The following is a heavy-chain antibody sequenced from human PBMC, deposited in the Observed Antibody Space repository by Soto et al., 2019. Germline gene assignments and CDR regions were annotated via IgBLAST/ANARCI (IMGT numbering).Heavy chain of an antibody. J-gene: IGHJ6*02. Sequence: GGSLRLSCAASGFTVSSNYMSWVRQAPGKGLEWVSVIYSGGSTYYADSVKGRFTISRHNSKNTLYLQMNSLRAEDTAVYYCARDWPGDGGNYYYYGMDVWGQGTTVTVSS. V-gene: IGHV3-53*04. D-gene: IGHD2-15*01. CDR3: ARDWPGDGGNYYYYGMDV. CDR1: GFTVSSNY. CDR2: IYSGGST.